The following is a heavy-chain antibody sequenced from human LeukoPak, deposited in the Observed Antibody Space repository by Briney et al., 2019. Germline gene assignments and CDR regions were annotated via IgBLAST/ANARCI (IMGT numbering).Heavy chain of an antibody. D-gene: IGHD2-2*01. CDR3: ARAQYCSSTSCKRGYSYGSYYYYYYMDV. CDR2: IYYSGST. V-gene: IGHV4-59*01. CDR1: GGSISSYY. J-gene: IGHJ6*03. Sequence: SETLSLTCTVSGGSISSYYWSWIRQPPGKGPEWIGYIYYSGSTNYNPSLKSRVTISVDTSKNQFSLKLSSVTAADTAVYYCARAQYCSSTSCKRGYSYGSYYYYYYMDVWGKGTTVTDSS.